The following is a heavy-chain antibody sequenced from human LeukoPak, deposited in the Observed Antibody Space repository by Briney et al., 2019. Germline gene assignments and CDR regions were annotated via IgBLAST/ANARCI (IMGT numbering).Heavy chain of an antibody. CDR1: GGSITITNW. J-gene: IGHJ4*02. D-gene: IGHD6-19*01. CDR2: ISLTGRT. Sequence: PSGTLSLTCGVSGGSITITNWWSWVRQPPGQGLEWIGEISLTGRTNYNPSLIGRVIMSLDESRNQLSLTLTSVTAADTAMYYCARHGYSSGWTFDYWGQGTLVTVSS. CDR3: ARHGYSSGWTFDY. V-gene: IGHV4-4*02.